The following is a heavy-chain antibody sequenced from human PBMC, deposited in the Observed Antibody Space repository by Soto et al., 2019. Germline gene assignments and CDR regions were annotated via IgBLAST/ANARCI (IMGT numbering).Heavy chain of an antibody. D-gene: IGHD6-13*01. V-gene: IGHV2-5*02. CDR3: AHSGAAGTPPPYFDY. CDR1: GFSLSTSGVG. CDR2: IYWDDDK. Sequence: QITLKESGPTLVKPTQTLTLTCTFSGFSLSTSGVGVGWIRQPPGKALEWLALIYWDDDKRYSPSLKSRLTITKDPSKNQVVLTMTHMSPVDTATYYCAHSGAAGTPPPYFDYWGQGTLVTVSS. J-gene: IGHJ4*02.